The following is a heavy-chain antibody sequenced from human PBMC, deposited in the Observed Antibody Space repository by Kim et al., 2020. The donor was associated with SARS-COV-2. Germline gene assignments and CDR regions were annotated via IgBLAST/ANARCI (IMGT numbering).Heavy chain of an antibody. D-gene: IGHD6-13*01. V-gene: IGHV3-30*02. Sequence: DTVRGRCTSSRDNSKNTLYLQMNSLRAEDTAVYYCAKDSSSWYQGWFDPWGQGTLVTVSS. J-gene: IGHJ5*02. CDR3: AKDSSSWYQGWFDP.